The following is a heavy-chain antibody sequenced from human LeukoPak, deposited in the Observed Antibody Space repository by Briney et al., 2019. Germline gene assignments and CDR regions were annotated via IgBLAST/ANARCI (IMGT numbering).Heavy chain of an antibody. Sequence: GGCLSLSCVASGFTFSTYNMNWVRLAPGKGLEWVSFISSGSEIIYYADSVKGRFTVSRDNDKKSLYLQMNSLRDVDTAVYYCARNPAGIGDYLGQGTLVTVSS. CDR1: GFTFSTYN. D-gene: IGHD1-1*01. CDR3: ARNPAGIGDY. CDR2: ISSGSEII. J-gene: IGHJ4*02. V-gene: IGHV3-48*02.